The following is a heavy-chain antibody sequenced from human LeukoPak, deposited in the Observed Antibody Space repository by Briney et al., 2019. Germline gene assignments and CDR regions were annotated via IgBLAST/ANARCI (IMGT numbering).Heavy chain of an antibody. J-gene: IGHJ4*02. CDR2: INHNGNT. V-gene: IGHV4-34*01. Sequence: SETLSLTCAVYGGSFSAYYWSWIRQPPGKGLEWIGEINHNGNTNYNPSLKSRLTISVDTSKNQFSLKLTSVTAADTAVYYCARVPWPHYYDTTGYSIQNYFDYWGQGTLVTVSS. CDR3: ARVPWPHYYDTTGYSIQNYFDY. D-gene: IGHD3-22*01. CDR1: GGSFSAYY.